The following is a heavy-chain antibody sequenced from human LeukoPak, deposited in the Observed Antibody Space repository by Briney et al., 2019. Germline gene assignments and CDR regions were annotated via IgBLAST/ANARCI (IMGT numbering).Heavy chain of an antibody. J-gene: IGHJ4*02. CDR2: ISAYNGHT. Sequence: ASVKVSCKASGYTFTSYGISWVRQAPGQGLEWMGWISAYNGHTNYAQKFQGRVTMTTDTSTSTAYMELRSLRSDDTAVYYCAREAVGATVPYHFDYWGQGTLVTVSS. V-gene: IGHV1-18*01. CDR3: AREAVGATVPYHFDY. CDR1: GYTFTSYG. D-gene: IGHD1-26*01.